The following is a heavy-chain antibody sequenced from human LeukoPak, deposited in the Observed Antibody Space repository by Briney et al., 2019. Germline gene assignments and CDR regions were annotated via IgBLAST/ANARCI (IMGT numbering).Heavy chain of an antibody. CDR2: IIPIFGTA. V-gene: IGHV1-69*13. Sequence: GASVKVSCKASGGTFISYAISWVRQAPGQGLEWMGGIIPIFGTANYAQKFQGRVTITADESTSTAYMELSSLRSEDTAMYYCAREVVPAAIGGGYAFDIWGQGTMVTVSS. D-gene: IGHD2-2*01. CDR1: GGTFISYA. J-gene: IGHJ3*02. CDR3: AREVVPAAIGGGYAFDI.